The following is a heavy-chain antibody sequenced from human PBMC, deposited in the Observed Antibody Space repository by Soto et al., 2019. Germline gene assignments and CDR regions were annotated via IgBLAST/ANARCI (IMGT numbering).Heavy chain of an antibody. V-gene: IGHV1-18*01. CDR3: ARQNIVATKDYYMDV. Sequence: ASVKVSCKASGYTFTSYGISWVRQAPGQGLEWMGWISAYNGNTNYAQKLQGRVTMTTDTSTSTAYMELRSLRSDDTAVYYCARQNIVATKDYYMDVWGKGTTVTVSS. CDR1: GYTFTSYG. J-gene: IGHJ6*03. D-gene: IGHD5-12*01. CDR2: ISAYNGNT.